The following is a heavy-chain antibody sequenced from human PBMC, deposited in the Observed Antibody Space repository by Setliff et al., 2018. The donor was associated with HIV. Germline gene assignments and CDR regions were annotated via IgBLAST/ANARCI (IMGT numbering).Heavy chain of an antibody. CDR1: GGTFSRYA. J-gene: IGHJ4*02. Sequence: SCKASGGTFSRYAISWLRQAPGKGLEWVAVISFDGTGETYADSLEGRISISRDNSKNTLYLQMNSLRVEDTAVYYCAREAGSSGRAGYFDYWGQGTLVTVSS. CDR3: AREAGSSGRAGYFDY. CDR2: ISFDGTGE. D-gene: IGHD6-19*01. V-gene: IGHV3-30*04.